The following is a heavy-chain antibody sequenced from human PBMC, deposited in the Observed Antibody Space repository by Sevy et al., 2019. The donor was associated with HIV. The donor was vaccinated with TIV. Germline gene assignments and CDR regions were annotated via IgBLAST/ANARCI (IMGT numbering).Heavy chain of an antibody. CDR3: AKHKWSLARSTVTRTNTFDI. J-gene: IGHJ3*02. D-gene: IGHD4-17*01. CDR1: GDSISSSY. CDR2: IFMRGGT. Sequence: SETLSLTCTVSGDSISSSYWSWIRQPAGKGLEWIGRIFMRGGTEYNASLKSRVTMSVDTSKNQLSLKLTSVTAADSAVYYCAKHKWSLARSTVTRTNTFDIWGPGTKVTVSS. V-gene: IGHV4-4*07.